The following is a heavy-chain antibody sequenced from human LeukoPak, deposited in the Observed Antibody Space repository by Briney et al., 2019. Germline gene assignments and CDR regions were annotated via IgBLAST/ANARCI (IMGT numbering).Heavy chain of an antibody. D-gene: IGHD3-22*01. J-gene: IGHJ4*02. Sequence: PGGSLRLSCAASVFTFSSYAMHWVRQAPGQGLKYVSAISSNGGSTYYATAVKGRFTISRGNSKDTLFLQMCSLGAEDMAVYYCARRGYDSSGYRLHYFDYWGQGTLVTVSS. V-gene: IGHV3-64*01. CDR3: ARRGYDSSGYRLHYFDY. CDR1: VFTFSSYA. CDR2: ISSNGGST.